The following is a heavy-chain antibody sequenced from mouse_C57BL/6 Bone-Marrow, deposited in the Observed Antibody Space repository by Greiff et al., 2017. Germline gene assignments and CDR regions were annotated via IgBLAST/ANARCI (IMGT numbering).Heavy chain of an antibody. V-gene: IGHV1-18*01. CDR1: GYTFTDYN. Sequence: EVKLKESGPELVKPGASVKIPCKASGYTFTDYNMDWVKQSHGKSLEWIGDINPNNGGTIYNQKFKGKATLTVDKSSSTAYMELRSLTSEDTAVYYGARRASSFAYWGQGTLVTVSA. CDR3: ARRASSFAY. CDR2: INPNNGGT. D-gene: IGHD3-3*01. J-gene: IGHJ3*01.